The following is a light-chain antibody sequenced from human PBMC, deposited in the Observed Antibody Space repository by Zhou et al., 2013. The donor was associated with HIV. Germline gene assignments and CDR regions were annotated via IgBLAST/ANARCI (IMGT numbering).Light chain of an antibody. V-gene: IGKV1-5*03. J-gene: IGKJ1*01. CDR2: QAS. CDR3: QQYNSYWT. CDR1: QSISSW. Sequence: DIQMTQSPSTLSASVGDRVTITCRASQSISSWLAWYQQKPGKVPKLLIHQASSLESGVPSRFSGSGSGTEFTLTISSLQPDDFATYYCQQYNSYWTFGQGDQRWRSN.